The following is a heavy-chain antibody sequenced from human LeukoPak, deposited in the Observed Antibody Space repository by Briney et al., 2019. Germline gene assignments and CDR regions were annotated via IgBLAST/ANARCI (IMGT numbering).Heavy chain of an antibody. Sequence: GESLKISCKGSGYSFTSYWIGWVRQMPGKGLEWMGIIYPGDSDTRYSPSFQGQVTISADKSISTAYLQWSSLKASDTAMYYCARPLNGYCSSTSCDGFDYWGQGTLVTVPS. CDR3: ARPLNGYCSSTSCDGFDY. J-gene: IGHJ4*02. CDR1: GYSFTSYW. D-gene: IGHD2-2*03. CDR2: IYPGDSDT. V-gene: IGHV5-51*01.